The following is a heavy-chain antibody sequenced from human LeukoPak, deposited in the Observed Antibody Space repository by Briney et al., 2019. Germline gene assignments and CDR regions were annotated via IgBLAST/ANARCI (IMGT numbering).Heavy chain of an antibody. CDR3: ARESFYGYSFDY. Sequence: GGSLRLSCAASGFTFSSYTMHWVRQAPGKGLEWMAVISYDGSNKYHADSVQGRFIISRDNSKNTLQMNSLRAEDTAVYYCARESFYGYSFDYWGQGTLVTVSS. V-gene: IGHV3-30-3*01. J-gene: IGHJ4*02. CDR2: ISYDGSNK. D-gene: IGHD2/OR15-2a*01. CDR1: GFTFSSYT.